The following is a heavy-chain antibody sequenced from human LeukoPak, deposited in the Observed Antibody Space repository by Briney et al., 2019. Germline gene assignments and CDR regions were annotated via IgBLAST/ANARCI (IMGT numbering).Heavy chain of an antibody. CDR3: ARDPPSEQWPPLQYFQH. CDR2: ISYDGSNK. CDR1: GFTFSSYA. Sequence: PGRSLRLSCAASGFTFSSYAMHWVRQAPGKGLEWVAVISYDGSNKYYADSVKGRFTISRDNSKNTLYLQMNCLRAEDTAVYYCARDPPSEQWPPLQYFQHWGQGTLATVSS. V-gene: IGHV3-30-3*01. J-gene: IGHJ1*01. D-gene: IGHD6-19*01.